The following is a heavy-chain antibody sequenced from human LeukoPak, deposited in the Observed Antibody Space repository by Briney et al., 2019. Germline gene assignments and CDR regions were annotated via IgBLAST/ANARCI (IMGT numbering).Heavy chain of an antibody. CDR1: GYTFTSYA. Sequence: ASVKVSCKASGYTFTSYAMHWVRQAPGQRLEWMGWINAGNGNTKYSQKFQGRVTITRDTSASTAYMELSSLRSEDTAVYYCARTGLAAAAGYNWFDPWGQGTLVTVSS. D-gene: IGHD6-13*01. CDR3: ARTGLAAAAGYNWFDP. CDR2: INAGNGNT. J-gene: IGHJ5*02. V-gene: IGHV1-3*01.